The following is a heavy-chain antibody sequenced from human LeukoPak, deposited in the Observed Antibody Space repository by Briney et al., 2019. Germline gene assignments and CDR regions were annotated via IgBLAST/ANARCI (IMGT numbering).Heavy chain of an antibody. CDR1: GFTFSSYS. D-gene: IGHD5-24*01. V-gene: IGHV3-21*01. Sequence: KPGGSLRLSCAASGFTFSSYSMNWVRQAPGKGLEWVSSISSRSSNLYYADSVKGRFTISRDNAKNSLYLQMNSLRAEDTALYYCARDGGVDSYNSYFDYWGQGTLVTVSS. CDR2: ISSRSSNL. J-gene: IGHJ4*02. CDR3: ARDGGVDSYNSYFDY.